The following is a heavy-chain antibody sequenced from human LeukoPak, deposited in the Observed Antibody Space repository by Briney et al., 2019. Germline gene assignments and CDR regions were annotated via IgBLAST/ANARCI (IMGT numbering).Heavy chain of an antibody. V-gene: IGHV4-59*12. CDR1: GGSISSYY. J-gene: IGHJ6*02. CDR2: IYYSGST. Sequence: SETLSLTCTVSGGSISSYYWSWIRQPPGKGLKWIGYIYYSGSTNYNPSLKSRVTISVDTSKNQFSLKLSSVTAADTAVYYCAREGTYGMDVWGQGTTVTVSS. CDR3: AREGTYGMDV.